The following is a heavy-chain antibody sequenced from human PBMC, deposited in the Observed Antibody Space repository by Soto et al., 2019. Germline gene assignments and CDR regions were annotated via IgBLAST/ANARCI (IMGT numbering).Heavy chain of an antibody. D-gene: IGHD6-19*01. V-gene: IGHV5-51*01. Sequence: PGESLKTSCQGLGYSFTTNWIGWVRQVPGKGLGWVGIFDPVNSAARYSPSFQGQVVISADKSVSTAYLQWSSLKASDTAVYYGARRTSTSGWRHYFDFWGQGTRVTVSS. CDR3: ARRTSTSGWRHYFDF. J-gene: IGHJ4*02. CDR2: FDPVNSAA. CDR1: GYSFTTNW.